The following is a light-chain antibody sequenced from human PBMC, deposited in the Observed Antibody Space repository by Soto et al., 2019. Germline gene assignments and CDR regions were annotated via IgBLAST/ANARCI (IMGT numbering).Light chain of an antibody. CDR2: DAS. J-gene: IGKJ4*01. CDR1: QSVSSY. V-gene: IGKV3-11*01. CDR3: QQRSDWPLT. Sequence: PGERATLSCRASQSVSSYFAWYQQKPGQAPRLLIYDASTRAAGISARFSGSGSGTDFTLTISSLEPEDFAVYYCQQRSDWPLTFGGGTKVEIK.